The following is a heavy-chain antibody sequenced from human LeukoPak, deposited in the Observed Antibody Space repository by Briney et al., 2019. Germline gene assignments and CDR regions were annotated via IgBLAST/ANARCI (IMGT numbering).Heavy chain of an antibody. Sequence: GGSLRLSCAASGFTFSSNWMHWVRQTPGKGLVWVSRIKSDGSDRSYADSVKCRFTISRDNAKNTLYLQMNSLRAEDTAVYYCARVDYGDYVAAVDIWGQGTLVTVFS. V-gene: IGHV3-74*01. CDR2: IKSDGSDR. CDR1: GFTFSSNW. D-gene: IGHD4-17*01. CDR3: ARVDYGDYVAAVDI. J-gene: IGHJ3*02.